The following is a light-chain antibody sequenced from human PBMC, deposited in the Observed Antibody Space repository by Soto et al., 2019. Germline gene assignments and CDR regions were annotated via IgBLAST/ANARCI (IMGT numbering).Light chain of an antibody. Sequence: QSVLTQPRSVSGSPGQSVTISCTGTSSDVGGYNYVSWYQQHPGKAPKLMIYDVSKWPSGVPDRFSGSKSGNTASLTISGLQAEDEADYYCCSYAGYSLWVFGGGTKLTVL. J-gene: IGLJ3*02. CDR3: CSYAGYSLWV. V-gene: IGLV2-11*01. CDR2: DVS. CDR1: SSDVGGYNY.